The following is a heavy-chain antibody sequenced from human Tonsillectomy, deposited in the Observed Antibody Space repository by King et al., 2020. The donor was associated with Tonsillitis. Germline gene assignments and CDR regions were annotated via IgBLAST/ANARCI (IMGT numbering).Heavy chain of an antibody. D-gene: IGHD6-19*01. CDR3: ARDPIPVEGIAFDI. J-gene: IGHJ3*02. V-gene: IGHV4-4*02. CDR2: IYQTGSP. CDR1: GVSISSNNW. Sequence: QLQESGPGLVWPSGTLSLTCAVSGVSISSNNWWSWVRQPPGKGLEWIGQIYQTGSPMYNPSLKSRVSMSLDKSKNQISLKLSSVTAADMAVYYCARDPIPVEGIAFDIWGQGTMVTIS.